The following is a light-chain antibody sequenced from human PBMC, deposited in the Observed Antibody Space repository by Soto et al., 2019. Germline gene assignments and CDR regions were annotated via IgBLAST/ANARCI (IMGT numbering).Light chain of an antibody. CDR3: QQRSNWPLT. V-gene: IGKV3-11*01. J-gene: IGKJ1*01. CDR2: DAF. Sequence: EIVLTQSPATLSLSPGERATLYCRASQSVGSFLAWYQQKPGQAPRLLIYDAFNRATGIPARFSGSGSGTDFTLTISSLEPDDCAFYYCQQRSNWPLTFGRGTKVEI. CDR1: QSVGSF.